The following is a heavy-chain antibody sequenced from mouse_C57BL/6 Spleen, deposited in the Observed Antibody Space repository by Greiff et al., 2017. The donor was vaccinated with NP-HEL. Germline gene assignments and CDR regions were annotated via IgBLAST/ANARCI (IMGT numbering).Heavy chain of an antibody. CDR3: ARREHSYYYGSSGYFDV. CDR2: ILPGSGST. V-gene: IGHV1-9*01. J-gene: IGHJ1*03. CDR1: GYTFTGYW. D-gene: IGHD1-1*01. Sequence: QVQLQQSGAELMKPGASVKLSCKATGYTFTGYWIEWVKQRPGHGLEWIGEILPGSGSTNYNEKFKGKATFTADTSSNTAYMQLSSLTTEDSAIYYCARREHSYYYGSSGYFDVWGTGTTVTVSS.